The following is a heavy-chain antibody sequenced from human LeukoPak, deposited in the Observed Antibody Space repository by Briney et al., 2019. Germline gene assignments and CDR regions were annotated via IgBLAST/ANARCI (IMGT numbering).Heavy chain of an antibody. D-gene: IGHD1-1*01. J-gene: IGHJ6*02. Sequence: PGGSLRLSCAASRFTFSNYWMSWVRQAPGKGLEWVANIKQDGREKNYVGSVKGRFTISRDNAKNSLYLQMNSLRVEDTAVYYCAREERESGGWDVWGQGTTVTVSS. CDR3: AREERESGGWDV. V-gene: IGHV3-7*04. CDR1: RFTFSNYW. CDR2: IKQDGREK.